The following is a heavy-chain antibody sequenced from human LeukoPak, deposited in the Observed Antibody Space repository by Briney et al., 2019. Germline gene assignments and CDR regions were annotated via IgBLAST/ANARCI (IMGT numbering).Heavy chain of an antibody. CDR2: ISYDGSNK. CDR3: ARDRVGSSSSIIDY. J-gene: IGHJ4*02. V-gene: IGHV3-30-3*01. D-gene: IGHD6-6*01. CDR1: GFIFSSYA. Sequence: GGSLRLSCAASGFIFSSYAMHWVRQAPGKGLEWVAVISYDGSNKYYADSVKGRFTISRDNSKNTLYLQMNSLRAEDTAVYYCARDRVGSSSSIIDYWGQGTLVTVSS.